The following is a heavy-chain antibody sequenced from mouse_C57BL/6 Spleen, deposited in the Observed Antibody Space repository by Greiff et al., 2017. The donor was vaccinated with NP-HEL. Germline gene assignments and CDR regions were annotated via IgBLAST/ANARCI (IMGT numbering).Heavy chain of an antibody. Sequence: QVQLQQSGAELVRPGASVKMSCKASGYTFTSYNMHWVKQTPRQGLEWIGAIYPGNGDTSYNQKFKGKATLTVDKSSSTAYMQLSSLTSEDSAVYFCARPYCYGSSYVGWYFDVWGTGTTVTVSS. CDR3: ARPYCYGSSYVGWYFDV. CDR2: IYPGNGDT. D-gene: IGHD1-1*01. CDR1: GYTFTSYN. V-gene: IGHV1-12*01. J-gene: IGHJ1*03.